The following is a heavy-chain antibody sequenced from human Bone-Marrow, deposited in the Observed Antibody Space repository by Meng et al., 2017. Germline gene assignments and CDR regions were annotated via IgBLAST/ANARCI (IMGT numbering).Heavy chain of an antibody. CDR1: GGSIRSGGFY. V-gene: IGHV4-31*01. CDR3: ARVGYSGSRVTSYYFDY. D-gene: IGHD1-26*01. J-gene: IGHJ4*02. CDR2: IYYGGCT. Sequence: QVAVEVSGPGLVKSSQALALSFTVTGGSIRSGGFYWILIRQRPGKGLEWVGYIYYGGCTCYSPSLKSLVTISVDTCKNHFSLKLSSVTAADTAVYYCARVGYSGSRVTSYYFDYWGQGTLVTVSS.